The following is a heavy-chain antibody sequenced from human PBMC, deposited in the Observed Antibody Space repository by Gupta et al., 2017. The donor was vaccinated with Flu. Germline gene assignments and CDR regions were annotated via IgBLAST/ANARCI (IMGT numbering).Heavy chain of an antibody. CDR2: IKQDGSEK. D-gene: IGHD3-3*01. V-gene: IGHV3-7*04. J-gene: IGHJ5*02. Sequence: EVQLVESGGGLVQPGGSLRLSCAASGFTFSSYWMSWVRQATGKGLEWVANIKQDGSEKYYVDSVKGRFTISRDNAKNSLYLQMNSLRAEDTAVYYCARDRVGRVTIFGEYNWFDPWGQGTLVTVSS. CDR3: ARDRVGRVTIFGEYNWFDP. CDR1: GFTFSSYW.